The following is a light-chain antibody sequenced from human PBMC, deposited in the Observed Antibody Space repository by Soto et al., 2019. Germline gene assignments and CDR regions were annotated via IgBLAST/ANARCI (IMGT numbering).Light chain of an antibody. CDR3: MQCTHWSWT. J-gene: IGKJ1*01. Sequence: DVVMTQSPLSLPVTLGQPASISCRSSQSLIHSDGNTYLNWFQQRPGQSPRRLIYKVSDRDSGGPDRFTGSGSGTDFTLKISRVEAEDVVVYYCMQCTHWSWTFGQGTEVEIK. CDR2: KVS. V-gene: IGKV2-30*02. CDR1: QSLIHSDGNTY.